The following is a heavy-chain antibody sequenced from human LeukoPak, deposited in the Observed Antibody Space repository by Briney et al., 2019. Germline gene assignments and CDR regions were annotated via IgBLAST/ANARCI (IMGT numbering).Heavy chain of an antibody. CDR3: AKDLGIAAAAPDY. Sequence: GGSLRLSCAASGFTFSSYGMHWVRQAPGKGLEWVAVIWYDGSNKCYADSVKGRFTISRDNSKNTLYLQMNSLRAEDTAVYYCAKDLGIAAAAPDYWGQGTLVTVSS. CDR1: GFTFSSYG. V-gene: IGHV3-33*06. CDR2: IWYDGSNK. D-gene: IGHD6-13*01. J-gene: IGHJ4*02.